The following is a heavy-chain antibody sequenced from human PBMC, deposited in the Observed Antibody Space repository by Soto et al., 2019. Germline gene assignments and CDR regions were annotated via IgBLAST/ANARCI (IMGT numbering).Heavy chain of an antibody. D-gene: IGHD3-22*01. Sequence: GGSLRLSCAASGFTFSSYWMHWVRQAPGKGLVWVSRINSDGSSTSYADSVKGRFTISRDNAKNTLYLQMNSLRAEDTAVYYCARGPTYDSSGYPDFDYWGQGTLVTVSS. CDR2: INSDGSST. J-gene: IGHJ4*02. CDR1: GFTFSSYW. V-gene: IGHV3-74*01. CDR3: ARGPTYDSSGYPDFDY.